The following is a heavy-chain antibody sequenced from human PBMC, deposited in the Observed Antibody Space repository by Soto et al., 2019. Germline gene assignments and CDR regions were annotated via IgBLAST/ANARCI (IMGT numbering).Heavy chain of an antibody. J-gene: IGHJ4*02. Sequence: EVQLVESGGGLVQPGRSLRLSCAASGFTFDDYAMHWVRQAPGKGLEWVSGISWNSGSIGYADSVKGRFTISRDNAKNSLDLQMNSLRVEDTALYYCAKESGGAVACNGDYWGQGTLVTVSS. CDR2: ISWNSGSI. CDR3: AKESGGAVACNGDY. CDR1: GFTFDDYA. D-gene: IGHD6-19*01. V-gene: IGHV3-9*01.